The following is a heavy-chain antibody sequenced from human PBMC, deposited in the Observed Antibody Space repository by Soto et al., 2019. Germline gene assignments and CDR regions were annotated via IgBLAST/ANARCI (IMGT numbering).Heavy chain of an antibody. Sequence: QVQLVESGGGVVQPGRSLRLSCAASGFTFSSYAMHWVRQAPGKGLEWVAVIWYDGSNKYYADSVKGRFTISRDNSKNTLYLKMNSLRGEDTAVYYCAGEWRWGWGSYGGDYWGQGTLVTVSS. V-gene: IGHV3-33*01. CDR2: IWYDGSNK. J-gene: IGHJ4*02. CDR3: AGEWRWGWGSYGGDY. D-gene: IGHD3-16*01. CDR1: GFTFSSYA.